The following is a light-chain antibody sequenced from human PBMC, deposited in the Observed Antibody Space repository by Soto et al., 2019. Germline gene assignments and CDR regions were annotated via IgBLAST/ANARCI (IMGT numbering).Light chain of an antibody. CDR2: EVT. V-gene: IGLV2-8*01. J-gene: IGLJ3*02. CDR1: SSDVGAYNY. CDR3: RAFASSNTWV. Sequence: QSALTQPPSASGSPGQSVTISCTGTSSDVGAYNYVSWYQQHAGKAPKLVIYEVTKRPSGVPDRFSGSKSANTASLTVSGLQAEDEADYYCRAFASSNTWVFGGGTKLTV.